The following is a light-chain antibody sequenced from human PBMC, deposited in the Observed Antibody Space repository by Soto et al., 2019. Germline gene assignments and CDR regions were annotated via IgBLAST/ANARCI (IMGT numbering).Light chain of an antibody. V-gene: IGKV3-11*01. J-gene: IGKJ5*01. Sequence: EILLTQSLGTLSLSPGERAPLSCLASQSVSRDLAWYQQKPGQAHRLIIYDASNRATGIPDRFSGSGSGTDFTLTISRLKPEDFSVYYCQQHSDWPLITFGQGTRLEIK. CDR1: QSVSRD. CDR2: DAS. CDR3: QQHSDWPLIT.